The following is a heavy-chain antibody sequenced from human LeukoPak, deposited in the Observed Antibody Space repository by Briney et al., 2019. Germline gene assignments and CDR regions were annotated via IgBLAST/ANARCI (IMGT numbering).Heavy chain of an antibody. J-gene: IGHJ3*02. D-gene: IGHD3-10*02. CDR2: INHSGST. V-gene: IGHV4-34*01. Sequence: SETLSLTCAVYGGSFSRYYWNWIRQPPGKELEWIGEINHSGSTNYNPSLKSRVTISVDTSKNQFSLKVKSVIAADTAVYYCARGDVDPYVFDIWGQGTMVTVSS. CDR3: ARGDVDPYVFDI. CDR1: GGSFSRYY.